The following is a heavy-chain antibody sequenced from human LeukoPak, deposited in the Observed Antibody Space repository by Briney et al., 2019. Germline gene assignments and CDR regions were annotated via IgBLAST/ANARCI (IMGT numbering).Heavy chain of an antibody. J-gene: IGHJ6*03. CDR2: MNPNSGHT. CDR3: ASLKWNYDFWSGYYPMPYYYYMDV. Sequence: ASVKVSCKASGYTFTSYDINWVRQATGQGLEWMGWMNPNSGHTGYAQKFQGRVTMTTDTSTSTAYMELRSLRSDDTAVYYCASLKWNYDFWSGYYPMPYYYYMDVWGKGTTVTVSS. D-gene: IGHD3-3*01. V-gene: IGHV1-8*01. CDR1: GYTFTSYD.